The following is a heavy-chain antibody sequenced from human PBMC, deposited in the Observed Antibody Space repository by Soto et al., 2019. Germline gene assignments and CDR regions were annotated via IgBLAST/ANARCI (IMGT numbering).Heavy chain of an antibody. CDR1: GFAVSDKY. J-gene: IGHJ3*02. CDR3: ARDGFGRYDGSGSEAFDI. V-gene: IGHV3-53*01. Sequence: GSLRLSCVASGFAVSDKYMNWVRQAPVKGLEWVSVIYTSGTTYYADSVKGRFTISRDNFKNTLYLQMNSLRAEDTAMYYCARDGFGRYDGSGSEAFDIWGQGTMVTVSS. D-gene: IGHD3-10*01. CDR2: IYTSGTT.